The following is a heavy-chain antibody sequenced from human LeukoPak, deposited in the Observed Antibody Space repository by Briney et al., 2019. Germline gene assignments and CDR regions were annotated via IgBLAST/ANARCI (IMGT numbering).Heavy chain of an antibody. D-gene: IGHD3-10*01. CDR3: AREGDYGSGSSQNDAFDI. J-gene: IGHJ3*02. CDR1: GGSISSGGYS. V-gene: IGHV4-61*02. Sequence: PSETLSLTCAVSGGSISSGGYSWSWIRQPAGKGLEWIGRIYSSGSTNYNPSLKSRVTISLDTSKNQFSLKLSSVTAADTAVYYCAREGDYGSGSSQNDAFDIWGQGTMVTVSS. CDR2: IYSSGST.